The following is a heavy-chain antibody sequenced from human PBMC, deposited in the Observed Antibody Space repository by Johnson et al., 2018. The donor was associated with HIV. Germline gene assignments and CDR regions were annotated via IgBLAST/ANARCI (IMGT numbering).Heavy chain of an antibody. J-gene: IGHJ3*02. Sequence: VQLVESGGGLVKPGGSLRLSCAASGFNFHDFAMHWVRQAPGKGLEWVSGVSWNSDTIAYADSVKGRFTISRDNSKNTLYLQMNSLRTEDTAVYSCARDLRFNRTVQGRVIISGAFDMWGQGTVVHVSS. CDR2: VSWNSDTI. CDR3: ARDLRFNRTVQGRVIISGAFDM. D-gene: IGHD3-10*01. V-gene: IGHV3-9*01. CDR1: GFNFHDFA.